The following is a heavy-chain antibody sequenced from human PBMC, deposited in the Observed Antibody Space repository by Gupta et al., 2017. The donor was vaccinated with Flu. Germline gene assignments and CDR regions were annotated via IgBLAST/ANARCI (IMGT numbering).Heavy chain of an antibody. J-gene: IGHJ4*02. Sequence: EVLLLDSGGGLVQPGGSLRLSCAASGFTYRIFAMNWVRQAPGKGLEWVSSISGSGGSTYYADSVKGRFTISRDNSKNTLYLQVNSLRVEDTAVYYCAKVGRDNGDYFYFDFWGQGTLVTVSS. V-gene: IGHV3-23*01. CDR2: ISGSGGST. CDR3: AKVGRDNGDYFYFDF. D-gene: IGHD4-17*01. CDR1: GFTYRIFA.